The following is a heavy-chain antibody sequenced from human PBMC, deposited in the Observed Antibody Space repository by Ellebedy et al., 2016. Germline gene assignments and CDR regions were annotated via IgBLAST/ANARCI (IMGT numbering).Heavy chain of an antibody. CDR2: INPRTGSS. D-gene: IGHD6-19*01. Sequence: ASVKVSCKASGYTFTNYYMHWVRQAPGQGLEWMGIINPRTGSSTYAQNFRGRVTVTRDTSTSTVFMELSSLRSEDTAVYYCARGVEGSGWYGEDYWGQGTLVTVSS. CDR3: ARGVEGSGWYGEDY. CDR1: GYTFTNYY. J-gene: IGHJ4*02. V-gene: IGHV1-46*01.